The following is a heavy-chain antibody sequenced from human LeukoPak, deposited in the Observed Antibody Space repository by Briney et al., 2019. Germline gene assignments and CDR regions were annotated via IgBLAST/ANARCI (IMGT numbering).Heavy chain of an antibody. CDR2: ISWNSGSI. Sequence: GRSLRLSCAASGFTFDDYAMHWVRQAPGKGLEWVSGISWNSGSIGYADSVKGRFTISRDNAKNSLYLQMNSLRAEDMALYYCAKGYYYDSSGYTAFDIWGQGTMVTVSS. V-gene: IGHV3-9*03. CDR1: GFTFDDYA. J-gene: IGHJ3*02. CDR3: AKGYYYDSSGYTAFDI. D-gene: IGHD3-22*01.